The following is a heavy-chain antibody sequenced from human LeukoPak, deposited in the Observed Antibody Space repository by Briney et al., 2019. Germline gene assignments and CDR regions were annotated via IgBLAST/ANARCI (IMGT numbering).Heavy chain of an antibody. D-gene: IGHD2/OR15-2a*01. CDR3: ARLPALISLDAFDI. CDR1: GGSISSYY. V-gene: IGHV4-59*08. CDR2: IYYSGST. Sequence: SETLSLTCTVSGGSISSYYWSWIRQPPGKGLEWIGYIYYSGSTNYNPSLKSRVTISVDTSKNQFSLKLSSVTAADTAVYYCARLPALISLDAFDIWGQGTMVTVSS. J-gene: IGHJ3*02.